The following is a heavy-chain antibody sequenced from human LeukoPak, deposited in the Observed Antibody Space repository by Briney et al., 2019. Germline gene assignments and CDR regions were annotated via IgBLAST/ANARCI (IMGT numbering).Heavy chain of an antibody. CDR3: AKTASDSPSWYFDY. J-gene: IGHJ4*02. CDR2: ISRSGGST. V-gene: IGHV3-23*01. Sequence: PGGSLRLPCAASGFTFSSYAMSWVRQPPGKGLEWVSGISRSGGSTYYADSVKGRFTISRDNSNNKMYLQMNSLRGEDPAVYYCAKTASDSPSWYFDYWGQGTLVTVSS. D-gene: IGHD6-13*01. CDR1: GFTFSSYA.